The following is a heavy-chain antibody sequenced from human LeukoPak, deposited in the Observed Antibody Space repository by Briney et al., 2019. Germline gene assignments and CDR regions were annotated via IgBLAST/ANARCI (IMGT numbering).Heavy chain of an antibody. D-gene: IGHD1-26*01. CDR2: INTNTGNP. CDR3: ARDPIFRYTGRYYADSLYFDY. Sequence: GASVKVSRKASGYAFTSYAMNWVRQAPGQGPEWMGWINTNTGNPTYAQGFTGRFVFSLDTSVTTAYLQISSLKAEDTAVYYRARDPIFRYTGRYYADSLYFDYWGQGTLVTVSS. V-gene: IGHV7-4-1*02. CDR1: GYAFTSYA. J-gene: IGHJ4*02.